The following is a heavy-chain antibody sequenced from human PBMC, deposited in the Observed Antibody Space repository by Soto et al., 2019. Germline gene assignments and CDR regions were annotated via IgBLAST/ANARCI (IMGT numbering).Heavy chain of an antibody. D-gene: IGHD6-13*01. J-gene: IGHJ3*02. CDR3: ARCGKGAAADDAFDI. CDR2: TYYRSKWYN. Sequence: SQTLSLTCAISGDSVSSNSAAWNWIRQSPSRGLERLGRTYYRSKWYNDYAVSVKSRITINPDPSKNQVALQLNAATPEDTAVYYCARCGKGAAADDAFDIWGQGTMGTVSS. V-gene: IGHV6-1*01. CDR1: GDSVSSNSAA.